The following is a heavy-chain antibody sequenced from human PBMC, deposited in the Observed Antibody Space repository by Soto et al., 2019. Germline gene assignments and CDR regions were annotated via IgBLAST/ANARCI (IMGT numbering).Heavy chain of an antibody. CDR2: ISNDGDDR. CDR1: GFTFSPYT. CDR3: ARGGGFCGADCYKGGIDY. V-gene: IGHV3-30-3*01. Sequence: QVQLVESGGGVVQPGRSLRLSCAASGFTFSPYTMHWVHQIPGKGLEWVAVISNDGDDRDYADSVKGRFTVSRDNSKNTLYLQMSSLRAEDTALYYCARGGGFCGADCYKGGIDYWGRGTLVTVSP. D-gene: IGHD2-21*02. J-gene: IGHJ4*02.